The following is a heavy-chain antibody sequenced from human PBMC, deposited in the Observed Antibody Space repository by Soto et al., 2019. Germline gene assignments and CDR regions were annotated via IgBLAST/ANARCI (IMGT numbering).Heavy chain of an antibody. CDR2: ITITSSTM. CDR1: GFIFSDYS. V-gene: IGHV3-48*02. D-gene: IGHD6-13*01. Sequence: GGSLRLSCTPSGFIFSDYSMNWVRQAPGKGLEWISYITITSSTMYYADSVKGRFTISRDNAKNSLYLQMNSLRDEDTAVYYCAKAAGYSSSWYAHWSQGSLVTVSS. J-gene: IGHJ5*02. CDR3: AKAAGYSSSWYAH.